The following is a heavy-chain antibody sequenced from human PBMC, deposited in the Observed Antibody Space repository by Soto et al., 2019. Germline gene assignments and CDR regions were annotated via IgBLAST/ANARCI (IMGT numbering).Heavy chain of an antibody. Sequence: EVHLVESGGGLVQPGGSLRLSCVASGFSFSGESMSWVRQPPGKGLEWVATIGWNSEALHYADSVKGRFTVSRDNTKNSLYLQMNSLRDEDTAVYYCTRDISHFTPGGYWRQGTLVTASS. J-gene: IGHJ4*02. D-gene: IGHD3-3*02. CDR2: IGWNSEAL. CDR1: GFSFSGES. CDR3: TRDISHFTPGGY. V-gene: IGHV3-21*01.